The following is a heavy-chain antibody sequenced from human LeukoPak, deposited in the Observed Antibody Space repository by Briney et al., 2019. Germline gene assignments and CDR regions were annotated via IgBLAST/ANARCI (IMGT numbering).Heavy chain of an antibody. D-gene: IGHD3-22*01. CDR2: IWFDGTYK. V-gene: IGHV3-33*01. Sequence: GGSLRLSCAASGFTFSTYGMHWVRQAPGKGLEWVAMIWFDGTYKYYLDSVKGRFNISRDNSKNTLFLQMNSLRAEDTAVYYCVRDDTDITSTGYYFNYWGQGTLVTVSS. CDR3: VRDDTDITSTGYYFNY. J-gene: IGHJ4*02. CDR1: GFTFSTYG.